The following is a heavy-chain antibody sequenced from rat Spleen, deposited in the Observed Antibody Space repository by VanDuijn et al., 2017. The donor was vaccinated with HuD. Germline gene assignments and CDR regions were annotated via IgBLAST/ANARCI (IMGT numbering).Heavy chain of an antibody. CDR3: ARNYPGIPFDY. D-gene: IGHD1-4*01. Sequence: VQLVESGGGLVQPGRSLKLSCVASGFTFSSYGMHWIRQAPGTGLDWVAYINSSSGTVYADAVKGRFTISRDNAKNTLYLQLNSLKSEDTAIYYCARNYPGIPFDYWGQGVMVTVSS. CDR2: INSSSGT. V-gene: IGHV5-62*01. J-gene: IGHJ2*01. CDR1: GFTFSSYG.